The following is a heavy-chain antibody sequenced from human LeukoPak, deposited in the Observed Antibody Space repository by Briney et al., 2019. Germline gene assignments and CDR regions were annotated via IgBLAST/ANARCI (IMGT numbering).Heavy chain of an antibody. Sequence: ASVKVSCKASGYTFTSYGISWVRQAPGQGLEWMGWISAYNGNTNYAQKLQGRVTMTTDTSTSTAYMELRSLRSDDTAVYYCASSVDYYGLGSYYKPEYNWFDPWGQGTLVTVSS. CDR2: ISAYNGNT. CDR3: ASSVDYYGLGSYYKPEYNWFDP. J-gene: IGHJ5*02. D-gene: IGHD3-10*01. CDR1: GYTFTSYG. V-gene: IGHV1-18*01.